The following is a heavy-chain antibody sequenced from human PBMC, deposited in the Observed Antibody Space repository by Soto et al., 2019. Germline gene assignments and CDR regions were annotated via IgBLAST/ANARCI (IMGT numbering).Heavy chain of an antibody. CDR3: ARSRGSSPYFDY. D-gene: IGHD3-10*01. CDR2: ISVYTGNT. V-gene: IGHV1-18*01. CDR1: GYTFTSYA. Sequence: ASVKVSCKASGYTFTSYAISWVRQAPGQGLEWMGWISVYTGNTNYAQKFQGRGTMTTDTSTTTAYMELTSLRSDDTAVYYCARSRGSSPYFDYWGQGTLVTVSS. J-gene: IGHJ4*02.